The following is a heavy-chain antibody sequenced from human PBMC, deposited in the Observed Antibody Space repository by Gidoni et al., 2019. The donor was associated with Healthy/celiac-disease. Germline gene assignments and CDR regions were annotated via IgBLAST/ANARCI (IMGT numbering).Heavy chain of an antibody. Sequence: QVQLQQWGAGLLKPSETLSLTCAVYGGSFSGYYWSWLRQPPGKGLEWIGEINHSGSTNYNPSLKSRVTISVDTSKNQFSLKLSSVTAADTAVYYCASFVDYGDYTSLGNWFDPWGQGTLVTVSS. CDR2: INHSGST. D-gene: IGHD4-17*01. CDR3: ASFVDYGDYTSLGNWFDP. J-gene: IGHJ5*02. CDR1: GGSFSGYY. V-gene: IGHV4-34*01.